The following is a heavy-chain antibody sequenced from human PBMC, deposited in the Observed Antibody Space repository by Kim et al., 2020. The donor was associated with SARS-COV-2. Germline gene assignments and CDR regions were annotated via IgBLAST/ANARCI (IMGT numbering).Heavy chain of an antibody. V-gene: IGHV3-23*01. CDR2: ISGSGGST. Sequence: GGSLRLSCVASGFTFSSYAMSWVRQAPGKGLEWVSAISGSGGSTYYADSGKGRLTISRDNSENTLYLQMNSLSAEDTAIYYCAKALGGATNYYYGMDVWGQGTTVTVSS. CDR1: GFTFSSYA. CDR3: AKALGGATNYYYGMDV. D-gene: IGHD1-26*01. J-gene: IGHJ6*02.